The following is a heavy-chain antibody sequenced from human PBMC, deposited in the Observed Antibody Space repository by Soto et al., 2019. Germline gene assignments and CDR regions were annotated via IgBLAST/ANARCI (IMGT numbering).Heavy chain of an antibody. CDR1: GFTFSSYA. Sequence: GGSLRLSCAASGFTFSSYAMSWVRQAPGKGLEWVSAISGSGGSTYYADSGKGRFTISRDNSKNTMYLQMNSLRAEDTAVYYCAKDKIEGWVSSGWYGTFDPWGQGTLVTVSS. CDR3: AKDKIEGWVSSGWYGTFDP. J-gene: IGHJ5*02. D-gene: IGHD6-19*01. CDR2: ISGSGGST. V-gene: IGHV3-23*01.